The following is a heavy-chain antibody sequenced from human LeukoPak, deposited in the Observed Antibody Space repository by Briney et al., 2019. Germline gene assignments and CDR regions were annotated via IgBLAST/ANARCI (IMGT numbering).Heavy chain of an antibody. D-gene: IGHD5-24*01. CDR1: GGSFSGYY. CDR3: ASWDGYNSRAFDI. Sequence: SETLSLTCAVYGGSFSGYYWSWIRQPPGKGLEWIGEINHSGSTNYNPSLKSRVTISVDTSKNQLSLKLSSVTAADTAVYYCASWDGYNSRAFDIWGQGTMVTVSS. J-gene: IGHJ3*02. CDR2: INHSGST. V-gene: IGHV4-34*01.